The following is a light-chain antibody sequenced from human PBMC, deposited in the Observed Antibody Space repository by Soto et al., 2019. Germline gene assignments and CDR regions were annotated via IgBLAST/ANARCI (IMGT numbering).Light chain of an antibody. Sequence: DIQMTQSPSSLSASVGDRVTITCRASQGIRNYLAWYQQRPGKVPKLLIYAASTLQSGVPSRFSGSGSGTDFTLTISSLQPEDIATYYCQKYYSAPITFGQGTRLEIK. V-gene: IGKV1-27*01. CDR3: QKYYSAPIT. CDR2: AAS. CDR1: QGIRNY. J-gene: IGKJ5*01.